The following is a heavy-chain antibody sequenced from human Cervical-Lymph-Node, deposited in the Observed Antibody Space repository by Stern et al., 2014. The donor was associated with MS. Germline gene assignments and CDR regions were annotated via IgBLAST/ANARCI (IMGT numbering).Heavy chain of an antibody. CDR2: ISWNGGSI. CDR1: GFTFDDYA. CDR3: SKGLRVTAAGPGSN. D-gene: IGHD6-13*01. Sequence: EVQLVESGGGLVQPGRSLRLSCSASGFTFDDYAMHWVRQAPGKGLEWFSYISWNGGSIGYADSVKGRFTTSRDNVKNSLYLQMNSLRTEDTAFYYCSKGLRVTAAGPGSNWGQGTLVTVSS. J-gene: IGHJ4*02. V-gene: IGHV3-9*01.